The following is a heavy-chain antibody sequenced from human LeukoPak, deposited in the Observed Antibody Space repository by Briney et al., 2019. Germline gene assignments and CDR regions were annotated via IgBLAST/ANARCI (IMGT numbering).Heavy chain of an antibody. J-gene: IGHJ5*02. CDR2: IYYIGST. Sequence: PSETLSLTCTVSGGSISSSSYYWGWIRQPPGKGLEWIGSIYYIGSTYYNPSLKSRVTISVDTSKNQFSLKLSSVTAADTAVYYCARDIVLMVYAPRGNWFDPWGQGTLVTVSS. D-gene: IGHD2-8*01. V-gene: IGHV4-39*02. CDR3: ARDIVLMVYAPRGNWFDP. CDR1: GGSISSSSYY.